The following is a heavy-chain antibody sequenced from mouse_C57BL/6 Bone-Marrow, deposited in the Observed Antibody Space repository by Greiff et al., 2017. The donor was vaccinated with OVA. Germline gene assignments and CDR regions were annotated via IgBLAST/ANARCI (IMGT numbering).Heavy chain of an antibody. CDR1: GYTFTSYW. CDR2: IDPSDSYT. Sequence: QVQLQQPGAELVKPGASVKMSCKASGYTFTSYWITWVKQRPGQGLEWIGEIDPSDSYTNYNQKFKGKSTLTVDKSSSTAYMQLSSLTSEDSAVYYCARGYYGSSYWYAMDYWGQGTSVTVSS. CDR3: ARGYYGSSYWYAMDY. V-gene: IGHV1-69*01. J-gene: IGHJ4*01. D-gene: IGHD1-1*01.